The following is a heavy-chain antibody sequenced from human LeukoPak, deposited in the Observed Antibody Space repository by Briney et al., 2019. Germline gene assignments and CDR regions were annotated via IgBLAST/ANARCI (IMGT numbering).Heavy chain of an antibody. CDR3: ARRYCSSTSCYKDY. CDR2: IYYSGST. J-gene: IGHJ4*02. V-gene: IGHV4-59*08. D-gene: IGHD2-2*02. CDR1: GGSISSYY. Sequence: PSETLSLTCTVSGGSISSYYWSWIRQPPGKGLEWIGYIYYSGSTNYNPSLKSRVTISVDTSKNQFSLKLSSATAADTAVYYCARRYCSSTSCYKDYWGQGTLVTVSS.